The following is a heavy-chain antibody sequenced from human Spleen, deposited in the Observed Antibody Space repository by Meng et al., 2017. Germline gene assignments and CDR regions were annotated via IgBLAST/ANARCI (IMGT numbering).Heavy chain of an antibody. J-gene: IGHJ5*02. CDR1: GGSISSSSYY. Sequence: QLQRQESGPGLVKPSETLSLTCTVSGGSISSSSYYWGWIRQPPGKGLEWIGSMYYRGSTYYNPSLKGRVTISVDTSKNQFSLKLSSVTAADTAVYYCARGLNWFDPWGQGTLVTVSS. CDR3: ARGLNWFDP. CDR2: MYYRGST. V-gene: IGHV4-39*07.